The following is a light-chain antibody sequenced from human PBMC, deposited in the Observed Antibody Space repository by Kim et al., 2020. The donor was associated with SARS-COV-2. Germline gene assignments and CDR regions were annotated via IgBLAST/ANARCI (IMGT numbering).Light chain of an antibody. Sequence: SLSPGERATSTCRASQSISSSLAWYQQNPGQAPRVVIYGASARATGVPARFSGRGSGTEFTLTISNLQAEDFAVYYCQQYAYWRAFGQGTRLEIK. J-gene: IGKJ5*01. CDR3: QQYAYWRA. CDR1: QSISSS. V-gene: IGKV3-15*01. CDR2: GAS.